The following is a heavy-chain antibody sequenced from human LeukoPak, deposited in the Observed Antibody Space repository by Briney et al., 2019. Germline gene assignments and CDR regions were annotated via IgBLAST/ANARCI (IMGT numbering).Heavy chain of an antibody. CDR2: IGTSDSGSTI. J-gene: IGHJ4*02. D-gene: IGHD2-15*01. CDR1: GFTFNHYK. CDR3: ASGPYCRGGTCYLPFDY. V-gene: IGHV3-48*01. Sequence: PGGSLRLSCAASGFTFNHYKMTWVRQAPGKGLEWISYIGTSDSGSTIYYADSVKGRFTISRDNSKNTLYLQMNSLRAEDTAVYYCASGPYCRGGTCYLPFDYWGQGTLVTVSS.